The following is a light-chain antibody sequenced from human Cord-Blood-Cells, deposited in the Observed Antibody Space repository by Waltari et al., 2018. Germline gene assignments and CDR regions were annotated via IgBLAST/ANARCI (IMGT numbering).Light chain of an antibody. V-gene: IGLV2-11*01. CDR1: SSDVGGYNY. CDR3: CSYAGSYNGV. Sequence: QSALTQPRSVSGSPGQSVTISCTGTSSDVGGYNYVSWYQQHPGKAPKLMIYDVSKRPSGVPDRFSGFKSGNTASLTISGLQAEDEADYSCCSYAGSYNGVFGGGTKLTVL. J-gene: IGLJ3*02. CDR2: DVS.